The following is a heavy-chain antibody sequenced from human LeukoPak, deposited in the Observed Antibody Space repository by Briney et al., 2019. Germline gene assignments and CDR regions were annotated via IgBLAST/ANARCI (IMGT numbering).Heavy chain of an antibody. D-gene: IGHD6-19*01. V-gene: IGHV1-8*02. Sequence: ASVKVSCKASGYTFTSYDINWVRQATGQGLEWMGWMNPNSGNTGYAQKFQGRVTMTEDTSTDTAYMELSSLRSEDTAVYYCATASGVSSGWFRPGRNWFDPWGQGTLVTVSS. CDR1: GYTFTSYD. CDR2: MNPNSGNT. J-gene: IGHJ5*02. CDR3: ATASGVSSGWFRPGRNWFDP.